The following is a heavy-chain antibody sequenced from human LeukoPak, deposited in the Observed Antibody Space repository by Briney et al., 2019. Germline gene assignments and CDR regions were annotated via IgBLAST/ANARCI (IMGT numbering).Heavy chain of an antibody. CDR1: GGSISNDY. CDR2: MYNSGRT. CDR3: ARGAGPNFYYHMDV. J-gene: IGHJ6*03. D-gene: IGHD6-19*01. V-gene: IGHV4-59*01. Sequence: AETLSLTCTVSGGSISNDYWSWIRQPPGKGLECIGYMYNSGRTNYNPSLKRRVSISVDTSTNQFPLKLSSVTAADTAVYYCARGAGPNFYYHMDVWGKGPTVTLS.